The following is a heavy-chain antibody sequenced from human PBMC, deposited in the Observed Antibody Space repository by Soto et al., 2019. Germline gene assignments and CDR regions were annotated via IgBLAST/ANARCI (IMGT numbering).Heavy chain of an antibody. V-gene: IGHV3-30*03. CDR1: GFTFSHYI. J-gene: IGHJ5*02. Sequence: VQLVESGGGVVQPGTSLRLSCAASGFTFSHYIYHWVRQAPGKGLQWVAVIRDDGKKTNYATSVRGRFTVSRDMSKRTIFMQMNSLRIDDSAIYSCAREGDSHAFRGFDLWGQGTPVTVSS. CDR3: AREGDSHAFRGFDL. D-gene: IGHD5-18*01. CDR2: IRDDGKKT.